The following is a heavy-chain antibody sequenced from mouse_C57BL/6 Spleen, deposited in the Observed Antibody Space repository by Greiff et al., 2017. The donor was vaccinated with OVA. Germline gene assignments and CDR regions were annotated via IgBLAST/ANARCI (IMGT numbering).Heavy chain of an antibody. Sequence: QVQLQQSGAELVRPGSSVKLSCKASGYTFTSYWMHWVKQRPIQGLEWIGNIDPSDSETHYNQKFKDKATLTVDKSSSTAYMQLSSLTSEDSAVYYCARCDYFYYYAMDYWGQGTSVTVSS. V-gene: IGHV1-52*01. J-gene: IGHJ4*01. D-gene: IGHD2-4*01. CDR2: IDPSDSET. CDR1: GYTFTSYW. CDR3: ARCDYFYYYAMDY.